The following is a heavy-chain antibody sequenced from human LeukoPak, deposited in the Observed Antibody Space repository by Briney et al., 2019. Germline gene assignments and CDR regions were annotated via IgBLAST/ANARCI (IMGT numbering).Heavy chain of an antibody. CDR2: INPNSGGT. D-gene: IGHD3-22*01. J-gene: IGHJ4*02. Sequence: ASVKVSCKASGYTFTGYYMHWGRQAPGQGLEWMGWINPNSGGTNYAQKFQGRVTMTRDTSISTAYMELSRLRSDVTAVYYCARDRGRAYYDSSGYLPDWGQGTLVTVSS. V-gene: IGHV1-2*02. CDR3: ARDRGRAYYDSSGYLPD. CDR1: GYTFTGYY.